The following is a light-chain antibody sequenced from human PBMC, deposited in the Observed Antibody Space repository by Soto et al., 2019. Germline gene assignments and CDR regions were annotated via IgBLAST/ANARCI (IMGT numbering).Light chain of an antibody. J-gene: IGKJ5*01. V-gene: IGKV3-20*01. CDR3: QQYGSPIT. Sequence: LSRYPHALAVSLGDMATLSCRASQSVSSSYLAWYQQKPGQAPRLLICGSSSRATGIPDRFSGSGFGTDFTLSISRLEPEDFALYYCQQYGSPITCGQGTRREI. CDR1: QSVSSSY. CDR2: GSS.